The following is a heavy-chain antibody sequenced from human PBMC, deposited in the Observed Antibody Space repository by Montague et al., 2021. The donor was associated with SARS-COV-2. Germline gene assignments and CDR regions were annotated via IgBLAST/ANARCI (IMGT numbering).Heavy chain of an antibody. CDR3: ARVQRTTGTTRLGTYYYYYYGMDV. J-gene: IGHJ6*02. CDR2: IKQDGSEK. D-gene: IGHD1-1*01. V-gene: IGHV3-7*01. Sequence: SLILSCAASGFTLSSYWMSFVRQAPGNGLEWVANIKQDGSEKYYVDSVKGRFTISRDNAKNSLYLQMNSLRAEDTAVYYCARVQRTTGTTRLGTYYYYYYGMDVWGQGTTVTVSS. CDR1: GFTLSSYW.